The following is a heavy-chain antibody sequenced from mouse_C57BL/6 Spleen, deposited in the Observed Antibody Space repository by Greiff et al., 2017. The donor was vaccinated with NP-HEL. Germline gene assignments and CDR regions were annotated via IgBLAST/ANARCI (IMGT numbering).Heavy chain of an antibody. D-gene: IGHD2-4*01. Sequence: VKLMESGAELARPGASVKLSCKASGYTFTSYGISWVKQRTGQGLEWIGEIYPRSGNTYYNEKFKGKATLTADKSSSTAYMELRSLTSEDSAVYFCARRGYDYDGAMDYWGQGTSVTVSS. CDR1: GYTFTSYG. CDR2: IYPRSGNT. CDR3: ARRGYDYDGAMDY. V-gene: IGHV1-81*01. J-gene: IGHJ4*01.